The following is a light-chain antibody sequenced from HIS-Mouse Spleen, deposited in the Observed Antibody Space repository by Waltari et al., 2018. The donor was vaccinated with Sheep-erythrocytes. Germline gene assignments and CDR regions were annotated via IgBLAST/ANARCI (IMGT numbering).Light chain of an antibody. CDR3: QAWDRSTAWV. J-gene: IGLJ3*02. Sequence: SYELTQPPSVSVSPGQTASITCSGDKLGDKYACWYQQKPGQSPVLVIYQDSKRPSGIPGRFSGSNSGNTATLTISGTQAMDEADYYCQAWDRSTAWVFGGGTKLTVL. V-gene: IGLV3-1*01. CDR2: QDS. CDR1: KLGDKY.